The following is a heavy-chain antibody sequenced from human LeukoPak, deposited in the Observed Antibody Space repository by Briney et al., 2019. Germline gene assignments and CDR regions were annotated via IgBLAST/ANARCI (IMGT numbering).Heavy chain of an antibody. D-gene: IGHD3-10*01. CDR3: ATSRFGRDAFDI. CDR1: GYTLTELS. CDR2: FASEDGET. V-gene: IGHV1-24*01. J-gene: IGHJ3*02. Sequence: GASVKVSCAISGYTLTELSMHWVRQAPGKGRVWRGGFASEDGETIYAQKFQGRVTMTEDTSTDTAYMELSSLRSEDTAVYYCATSRFGRDAFDIWGKRTMVTVSS.